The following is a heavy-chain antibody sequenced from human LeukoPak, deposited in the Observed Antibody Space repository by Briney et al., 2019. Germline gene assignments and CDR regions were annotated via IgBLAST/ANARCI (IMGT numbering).Heavy chain of an antibody. Sequence: PGGSLRLSCAASGFAFSVYGMHWVRQAPGKGLEWVAVIGHDGSYTKYPDSVKGRFTISRDNSKNTLFLHMDSLRAEDTALYYCARGLEMGKHFDYWGQGTPVTVSS. CDR2: IGHDGSYT. CDR3: ARGLEMGKHFDY. J-gene: IGHJ4*02. D-gene: IGHD5-24*01. V-gene: IGHV3-33*01. CDR1: GFAFSVYG.